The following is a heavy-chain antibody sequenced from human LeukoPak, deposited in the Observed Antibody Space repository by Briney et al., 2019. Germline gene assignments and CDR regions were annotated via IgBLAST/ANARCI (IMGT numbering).Heavy chain of an antibody. CDR3: ARGADGYED. CDR2: IKEDGSED. D-gene: IGHD5-18*01. Sequence: GGSLRLSCAASGFTFSRAWMSWLRQAPGKGLEWVANIKEDGSEDYYADSVKGRFAISKDNAKNSLYLQMNSLRAEDTAMYYCARGADGYEDWGQGTLVTVSS. J-gene: IGHJ4*02. CDR1: GFTFSRAW. V-gene: IGHV3-7*01.